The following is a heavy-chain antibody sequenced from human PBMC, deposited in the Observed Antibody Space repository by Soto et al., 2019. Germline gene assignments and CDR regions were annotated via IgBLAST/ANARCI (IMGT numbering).Heavy chain of an antibody. CDR2: IWSDGSTE. CDR1: GFTFDRYG. D-gene: IGHD6-6*01. CDR3: AKDQRSSNYYYYYYGMDV. V-gene: IGHV3-33*06. J-gene: IGHJ6*02. Sequence: GGSLRLSCAASGFTFDRYGMHWVRQAPGKGLEWVAVIWSDGSTEYYADSVKGRFTISRDNSKNTMYLQMNSLRGEDTAVYYCAKDQRSSNYYYYYYGMDVWGQGTTVTVSS.